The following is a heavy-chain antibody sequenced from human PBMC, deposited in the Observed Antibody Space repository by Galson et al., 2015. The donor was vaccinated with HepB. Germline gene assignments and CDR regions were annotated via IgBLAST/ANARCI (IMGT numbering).Heavy chain of an antibody. CDR2: ISWNSGSI. D-gene: IGHD5-24*01. Sequence: SLRLSCAASGFTFRIYAMSWVRQAPGKGLEWVSGISWNSGSIGYADSVKGRFTISRDNAKNSLYLQMNSLRAEDTAMYYCSKEATITGRLWNNYWGQGTLVTVSS. CDR3: SKEATITGRLWNNY. V-gene: IGHV3-9*01. CDR1: GFTFRIYA. J-gene: IGHJ4*02.